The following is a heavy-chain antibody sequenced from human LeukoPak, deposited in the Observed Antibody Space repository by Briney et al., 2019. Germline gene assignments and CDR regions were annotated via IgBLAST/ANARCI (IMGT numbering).Heavy chain of an antibody. Sequence: GASVKVSCKASGYTFTSYYMHWVRQAPGQGLEWMGRIVPKSGGTDYAQKFQGRVTMTRDTSISTAYMELSSLKSDDTAAYYCARGGLRSNPYNWFDPWGQGSLVSVSS. CDR1: GYTFTSYY. J-gene: IGHJ5*02. CDR2: IVPKSGGT. V-gene: IGHV1-2*06. CDR3: ARGGLRSNPYNWFDP. D-gene: IGHD2-21*01.